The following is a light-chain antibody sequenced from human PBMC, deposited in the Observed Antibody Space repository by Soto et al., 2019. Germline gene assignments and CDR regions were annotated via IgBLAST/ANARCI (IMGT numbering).Light chain of an antibody. V-gene: IGKV1-33*01. J-gene: IGKJ3*01. CDR3: QHYDNLPPFT. CDR2: GES. Sequence: DIQMTQSPSSLSASVGDRVTITCQASQDIRTYLNWYQQKAGRAPKLLIYGESNFETGVPSRFSGSGYGTDFTFTISSLQPEDIATYYCQHYDNLPPFTCGPGTKVAIK. CDR1: QDIRTY.